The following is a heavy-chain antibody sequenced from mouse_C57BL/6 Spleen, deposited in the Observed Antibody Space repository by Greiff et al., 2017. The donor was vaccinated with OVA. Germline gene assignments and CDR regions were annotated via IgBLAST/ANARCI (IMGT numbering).Heavy chain of an antibody. J-gene: IGHJ2*01. Sequence: QVQLKQPGAALVQPGASVLMYSKASRSTVAFHSITWVVQMRGQGLEWLGDSYPCSGSTNYNEKFKSKSTLTVDTSSSTAYMQLSSLISEDSAVYDCARDTTVVARYFDYRGQGTTLTVSS. CDR1: RSTVAFHS. V-gene: IGHV1-55*01. CDR2: SYPCSGST. CDR3: ARDTTVVARYFDY. D-gene: IGHD1-1*01.